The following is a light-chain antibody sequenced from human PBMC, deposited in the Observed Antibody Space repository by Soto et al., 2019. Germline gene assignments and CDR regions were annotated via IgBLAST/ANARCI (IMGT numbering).Light chain of an antibody. CDR3: HQNYDWALT. J-gene: IGKJ4*01. Sequence: ERVMTQSPGTLSVSPGERATLSCRASQSVTSSVTRSLAWYQQKPGQPPRLLIYDSSTRATGVPARFSGSGSGTEFSLTIRSLQSDDSAGYYFHQNYDWALTFGGGAKVEIK. V-gene: IGKV3-15*01. CDR2: DSS. CDR1: QSVTSSVTRS.